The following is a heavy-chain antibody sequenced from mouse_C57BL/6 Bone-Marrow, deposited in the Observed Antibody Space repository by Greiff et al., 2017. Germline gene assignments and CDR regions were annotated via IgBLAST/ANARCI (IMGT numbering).Heavy chain of an antibody. D-gene: IGHD1-1*01. CDR1: GYAFSSSW. J-gene: IGHJ2*01. CDR2: IYPGDGDT. Sequence: QVQLQQSGPELVKPGASVKISCKASGYAFSSSWMNWVQQRPGKGLEWIGRIYPGDGDTNYNGKFKGKATLTADKSSSTAYMQLSSLTSEDSAVYVCARPGYYYGFDYWGQGTTLTVSS. CDR3: ARPGYYYGFDY. V-gene: IGHV1-82*01.